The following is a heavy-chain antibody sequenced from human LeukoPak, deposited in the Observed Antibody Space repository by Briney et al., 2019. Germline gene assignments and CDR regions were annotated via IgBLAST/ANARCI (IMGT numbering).Heavy chain of an antibody. Sequence: PGGSLRLSCAASGFTFSTSWMTWVRQAPGKELEWVGNIKEDGSIKNYVDSVKGRFTTSRDNAKNSLYLQMHSLRADDTAVYYCARDNTVANDYWGQGTLVTVSS. J-gene: IGHJ4*02. D-gene: IGHD4-17*01. CDR2: IKEDGSIK. CDR1: GFTFSTSW. V-gene: IGHV3-7*01. CDR3: ARDNTVANDY.